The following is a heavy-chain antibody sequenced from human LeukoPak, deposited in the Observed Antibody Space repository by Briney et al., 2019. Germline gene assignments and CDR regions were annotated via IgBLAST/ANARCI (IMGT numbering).Heavy chain of an antibody. J-gene: IGHJ4*02. D-gene: IGHD3-3*01. CDR1: GFTFSSYS. CDR2: ISSSGGTI. V-gene: IGHV3-48*04. CDR3: ARRGADFWSGYADY. Sequence: GGSLRLSCAASGFTFSSYSMNWVRQAPGKGLEWVSYISSSGGTIYYAGSVKGRFTISRDNAKNSLFLQMNSLRAEDSAVYYCARRGADFWSGYADYWGQGILVTVSS.